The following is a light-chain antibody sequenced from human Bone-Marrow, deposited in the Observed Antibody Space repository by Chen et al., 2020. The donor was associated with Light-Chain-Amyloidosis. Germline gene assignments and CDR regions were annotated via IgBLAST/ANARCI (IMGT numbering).Light chain of an antibody. J-gene: IGKJ4*01. Sequence: EIVLTQSPGTLSLSPVEGANLSCRASQTISSNYLTWYQQKFGQAPRLLIYGSSSRATGIPDRFTGSGSGTDFTLTINRLEPEDFAMYYCQQYGTSPLTFGGGIKVEIK. V-gene: IGKV3-20*01. CDR2: GSS. CDR1: QTISSNY. CDR3: QQYGTSPLT.